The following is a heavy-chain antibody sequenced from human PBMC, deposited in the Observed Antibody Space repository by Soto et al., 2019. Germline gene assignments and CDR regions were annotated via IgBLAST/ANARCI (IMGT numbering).Heavy chain of an antibody. V-gene: IGHV3-66*01. D-gene: IGHD5-18*01. J-gene: IGHJ4*02. CDR2: IYSGGST. Sequence: APGKGLEWVSVIYSGGSTYYADSVKGRFTISRDNSKNTLYLQMNSLRAEDTAVYYCARDQGYSHYWGQGTLVTFSS. CDR3: ARDQGYSHY.